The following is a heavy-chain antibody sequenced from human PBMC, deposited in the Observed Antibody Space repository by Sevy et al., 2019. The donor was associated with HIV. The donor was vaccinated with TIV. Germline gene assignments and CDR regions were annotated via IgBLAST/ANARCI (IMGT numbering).Heavy chain of an antibody. CDR1: GYTFTSYR. V-gene: IGHV1-18*01. D-gene: IGHD2-15*01. Sequence: ASVKVSCEASGYTFTSYRIYWVRQAPGQGLEWMGWISPLNGDTNYAQKFQGRVTMITDTSTRTAYMELRSLRADATAVYFCARAFCSGGSCYSLAFWGQGALVTVSS. CDR2: ISPLNGDT. J-gene: IGHJ4*02. CDR3: ARAFCSGGSCYSLAF.